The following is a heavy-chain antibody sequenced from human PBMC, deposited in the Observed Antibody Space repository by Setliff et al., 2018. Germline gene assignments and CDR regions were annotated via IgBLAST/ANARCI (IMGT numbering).Heavy chain of an antibody. Sequence: VASVKVSCKASGYTFTGYYMHWVRQTPGQGLEWMGWINLNSGDTKSAQKFQGRLTMTRDTSISTAYMELSSLRSDDTAVYYCARQPMDTIMVTFDYWGQGILVTVSS. CDR1: GYTFTGYY. J-gene: IGHJ4*02. D-gene: IGHD5-12*01. CDR2: INLNSGDT. CDR3: ARQPMDTIMVTFDY. V-gene: IGHV1-2*02.